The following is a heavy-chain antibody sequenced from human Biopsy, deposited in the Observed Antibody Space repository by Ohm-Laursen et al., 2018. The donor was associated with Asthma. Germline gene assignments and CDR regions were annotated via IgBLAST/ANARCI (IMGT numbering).Heavy chain of an antibody. CDR2: VGSDESYT. Sequence: PLRLSCTASGFTFMTYGMHWVRQVPGKGLEWVATVGSDESYTDHADSVKGRFTMARDNSKNTLDLQMNSLREEDTAVYYCVRDGTDDAFDIWGQGTVVSVSS. CDR1: GFTFMTYG. CDR3: VRDGTDDAFDI. D-gene: IGHD1-1*01. J-gene: IGHJ3*02. V-gene: IGHV3-33*01.